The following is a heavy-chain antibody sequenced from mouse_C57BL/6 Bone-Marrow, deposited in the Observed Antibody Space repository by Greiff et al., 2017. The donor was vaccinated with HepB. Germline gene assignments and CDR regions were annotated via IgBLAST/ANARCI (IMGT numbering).Heavy chain of an antibody. V-gene: IGHV1-55*01. CDR1: GYTFTSYW. D-gene: IGHD2-12*01. J-gene: IGHJ4*01. CDR3: ARDGYRYYLDY. CDR2: IYPGSGST. Sequence: QVQLQQPGAELVKPGASVKMSCTASGYTFTSYWITWVKQRPGQGLEWIGDIYPGSGSTNYNEKFKSKATLTVDTSSSTAYMQLSSLTSEDSAIYYCARDGYRYYLDYWGQGTTVTVSS.